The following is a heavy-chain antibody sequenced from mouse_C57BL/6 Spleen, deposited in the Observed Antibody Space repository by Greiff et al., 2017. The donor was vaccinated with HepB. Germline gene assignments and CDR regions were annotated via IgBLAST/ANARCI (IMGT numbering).Heavy chain of an antibody. Sequence: QVQLQQPGAELVKPGASVKLSCKASGYTFTSYWMHWVKQRPGQGLEWIGMIHPNSGSTNYNEKFKSKATLTVYKSSSTAYMQLSSLTSEDSAVYYCASETGTAFAYWGQGTLVTVSA. CDR3: ASETGTAFAY. CDR1: GYTFTSYW. CDR2: IHPNSGST. V-gene: IGHV1-64*01. J-gene: IGHJ3*01. D-gene: IGHD4-1*01.